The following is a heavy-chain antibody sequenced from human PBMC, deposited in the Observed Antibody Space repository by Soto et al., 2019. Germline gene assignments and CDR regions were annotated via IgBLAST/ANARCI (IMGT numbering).Heavy chain of an antibody. D-gene: IGHD3-22*01. Sequence: EVQLVESGGGLVKPGGSLRLSCAASGFTFSSYSMNWVRQAPGKGLEWVAAVSSSSSYIYYADSVKGRFTISRDNAKNSLYLQMNSLRAEDTAVYYCARGLYYYESSGDYGNWGQGTLVTVSS. CDR3: ARGLYYYESSGDYGN. CDR1: GFTFSSYS. V-gene: IGHV3-21*01. J-gene: IGHJ4*02. CDR2: VSSSSSYI.